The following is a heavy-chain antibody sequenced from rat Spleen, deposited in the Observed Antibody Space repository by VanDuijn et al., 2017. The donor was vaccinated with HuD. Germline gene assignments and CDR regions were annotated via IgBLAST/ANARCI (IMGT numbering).Heavy chain of an antibody. Sequence: EVQLVESDGGLVQPGRSLKLSCAASGFTFSDYAMAWVRQAPKKGLEWVATIIYDGSSTYYRDSVKGRFTISRDNAKSTLYLQMNSLRSEDTATYYCASQYYGYNYWGQGVMVTVSA. CDR3: ASQYYGYNY. CDR2: IIYDGSST. J-gene: IGHJ2*01. V-gene: IGHV5-17*01. D-gene: IGHD1-9*01. CDR1: GFTFSDYA.